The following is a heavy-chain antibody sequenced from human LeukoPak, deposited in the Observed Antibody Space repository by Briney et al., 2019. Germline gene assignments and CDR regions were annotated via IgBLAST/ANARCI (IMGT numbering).Heavy chain of an antibody. J-gene: IGHJ4*02. D-gene: IGHD6-19*01. CDR3: AKDYEYSSGLYGYYFDY. Sequence: GGSLRLSCSASGFTFSSYAMSWVRQAPGKGLEWVSAISGSGVSTYYADSVKGRFTISRDNSKNTLYLQMNSLRAEDTAVYYCAKDYEYSSGLYGYYFDYWGQGTLVTVSS. V-gene: IGHV3-23*01. CDR2: ISGSGVST. CDR1: GFTFSSYA.